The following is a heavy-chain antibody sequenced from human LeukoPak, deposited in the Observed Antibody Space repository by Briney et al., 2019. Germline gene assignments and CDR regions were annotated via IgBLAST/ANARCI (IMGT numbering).Heavy chain of an antibody. D-gene: IGHD6-13*01. V-gene: IGHV4-38-2*02. CDR3: ARDHSNTGGDY. Sequence: SETLSLTCAVSGYSISSGYYWGWIRQPPGKGLEWIGSISHSGSTYYSPSLRSRVTISLDTSKNRFSLELSSVTAADTAVYYCARDHSNTGGDYWGQGTLVTVSS. CDR2: ISHSGST. CDR1: GYSISSGYY. J-gene: IGHJ4*02.